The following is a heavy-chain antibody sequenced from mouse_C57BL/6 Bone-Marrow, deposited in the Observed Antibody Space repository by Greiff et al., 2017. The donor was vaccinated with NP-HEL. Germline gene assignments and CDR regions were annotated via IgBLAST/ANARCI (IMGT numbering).Heavy chain of an antibody. CDR2: IWRGGST. CDR1: GFSLTSYG. Sequence: VKLVESGPGLVQPSQSLSITCTVSGFSLTSYGVHWVRQSPGKGLEWLGVIWRGGSTDYNAAFISRLSISKDNSKSQVFFKMNSLQADDTAIYYCAREEIPDAMDYWGQGTSVTVSS. CDR3: AREEIPDAMDY. J-gene: IGHJ4*01. V-gene: IGHV2-2*01.